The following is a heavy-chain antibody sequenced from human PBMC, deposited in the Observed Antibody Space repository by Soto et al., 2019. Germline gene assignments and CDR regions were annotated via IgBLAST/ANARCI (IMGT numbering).Heavy chain of an antibody. CDR2: INPFGGDT. CDR1: GYSFTNYY. J-gene: IGHJ4*02. D-gene: IGHD4-4*01. Sequence: ASVKVSCKASGYSFTNYYTHWVRQAPGQGLEWMGIINPFGGDTNYAQKFQGRLTMTRDTSTSIVYMELNSLRSDDTAIYYCARSPTPKSLFDYWGQGTLVTVSS. CDR3: ARSPTPKSLFDY. V-gene: IGHV1-46*01.